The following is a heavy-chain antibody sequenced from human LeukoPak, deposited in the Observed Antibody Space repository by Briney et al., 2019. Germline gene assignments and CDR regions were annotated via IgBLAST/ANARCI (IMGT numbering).Heavy chain of an antibody. CDR2: INSDGSST. V-gene: IGHV3-74*01. CDR3: ARISVDYYDTEAFDY. CDR1: GFTFSSYW. Sequence: GGSLRLSCAASGFTFSSYWMHWVRQAPGKGLVWVPRINSDGSSTSYADSVKGRFTISRDNAKNTLYLQMNSLRAEDTAVYYCARISVDYYDTEAFDYWGQGTLVTVSS. D-gene: IGHD3-22*01. J-gene: IGHJ4*02.